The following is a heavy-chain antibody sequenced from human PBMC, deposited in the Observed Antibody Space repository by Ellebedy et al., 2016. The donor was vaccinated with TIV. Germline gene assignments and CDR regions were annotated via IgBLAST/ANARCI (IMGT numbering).Heavy chain of an antibody. D-gene: IGHD1-26*01. Sequence: GESLKISCVASGFTFSSYAMSWVRQAPGKGLEWVSSISSGSSYIYYADSMKGRFTISRDNAKNSLYLQMNSLRDEDTAVYYCARGVGLHHSYYFDYWGQGTLVTVSS. CDR1: GFTFSSYA. J-gene: IGHJ4*02. CDR3: ARGVGLHHSYYFDY. V-gene: IGHV3-21*01. CDR2: ISSGSSYI.